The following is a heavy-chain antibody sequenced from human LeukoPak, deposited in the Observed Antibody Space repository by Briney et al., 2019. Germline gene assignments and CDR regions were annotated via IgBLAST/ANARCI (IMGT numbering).Heavy chain of an antibody. J-gene: IGHJ6*04. D-gene: IGHD6-6*01. CDR1: GYTFTDYY. V-gene: IGHV1-2*02. CDR2: INPTTGEI. Sequence: ASVTVSCKASGYTFTDYYIHWLRQAPGRGREWVSWINPTTGEIKSSQNFQCRATMTWDTSLGTAFMELRRLTSDDTAVYYCLRGESITAERPAVDVWGKGTTVIVSS. CDR3: LRGESITAERPAVDV.